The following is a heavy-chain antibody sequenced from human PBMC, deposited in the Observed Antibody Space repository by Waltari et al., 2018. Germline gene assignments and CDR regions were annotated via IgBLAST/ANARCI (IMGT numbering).Heavy chain of an antibody. V-gene: IGHV4-38-2*02. CDR3: ARDGSGWYDY. J-gene: IGHJ4*02. CDR2: IYHSGST. CDR1: GYSISSGYY. Sequence: QVQLQESGPGLVKPSETLSLTCAVSGYSISSGYYWGWIRQPPGKGLEWIGSIYHSGSTYYNPSLKSRVTISVDTSKNQFSLKLSSVTAADTAVYYCARDGSGWYDYWGQGTLVTVSS. D-gene: IGHD6-19*01.